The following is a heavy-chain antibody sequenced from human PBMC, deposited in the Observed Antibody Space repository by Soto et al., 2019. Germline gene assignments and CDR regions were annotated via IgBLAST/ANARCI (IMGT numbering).Heavy chain of an antibody. V-gene: IGHV1-69*01. J-gene: IGHJ4*02. CDR1: GGTFSSYA. D-gene: IGHD2-2*01. CDR3: ARVTRYRSTTSCPLIFDY. Sequence: QVQLVQSGAEVKKPGSSVKVSCKASGGTFSSYAISWVRQAPGQGLEWMGGIIPIFGTANYAQKFQGRVTITADESTSTAYMELSSLRSEDTAVYYCARVTRYRSTTSCPLIFDYWGQGTLVTVS. CDR2: IIPIFGTA.